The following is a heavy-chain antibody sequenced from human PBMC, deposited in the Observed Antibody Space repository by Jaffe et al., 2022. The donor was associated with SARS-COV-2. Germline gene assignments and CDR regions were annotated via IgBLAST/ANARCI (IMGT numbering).Heavy chain of an antibody. CDR3: ARDRVLGEGAGTPLYYYYYGMDV. V-gene: IGHV6-1*01. Sequence: QVQLQQSGPGLVKPSQTLSLTCAISGDSVSSNSAAWNWIRQSPSRGLEWLGRTYYRSKWYNDYAVSVKSRITINPDTSKNQFSLQLNSVTPEDTAVYYCARDRVLGEGAGTPLYYYYYGMDVWGQGTTVTVSS. D-gene: IGHD6-19*01. CDR1: GDSVSSNSAA. CDR2: TYYRSKWYN. J-gene: IGHJ6*02.